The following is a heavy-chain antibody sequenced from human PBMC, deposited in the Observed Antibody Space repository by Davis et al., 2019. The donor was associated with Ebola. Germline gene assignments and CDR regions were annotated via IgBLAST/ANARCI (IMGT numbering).Heavy chain of an antibody. J-gene: IGHJ3*01. Sequence: GESLKISCATSGITFRSYWMSWVRQAPGKGLEWVANIKPDGSETSYADSVKGRFTISRDNAKNSLYLQMNSLRAEDTAIYYCARQYCSDTTCYTDAFDVWGQGTWVTVSS. V-gene: IGHV3-7*01. D-gene: IGHD2-2*02. CDR2: IKPDGSET. CDR3: ARQYCSDTTCYTDAFDV. CDR1: GITFRSYW.